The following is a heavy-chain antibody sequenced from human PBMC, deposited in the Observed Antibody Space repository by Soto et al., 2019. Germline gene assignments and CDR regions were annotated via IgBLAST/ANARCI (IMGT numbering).Heavy chain of an antibody. D-gene: IGHD2-2*03. Sequence: GGSLRLSCAASGFTFSNYAMSWVRQAPGKGLEWISAISGSGDYTYYEDSVKGRFTVSRDNSKSTLYLQMNSLRAEDSATYYCAKDGYCIATSCFAGGYFDYWCQATQRTVFS. V-gene: IGHV3-23*01. CDR2: ISGSGDYT. J-gene: IGHJ4*02. CDR3: AKDGYCIATSCFAGGYFDY. CDR1: GFTFSNYA.